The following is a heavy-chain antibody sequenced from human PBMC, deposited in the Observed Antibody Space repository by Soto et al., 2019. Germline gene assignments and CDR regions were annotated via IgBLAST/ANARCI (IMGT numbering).Heavy chain of an antibody. J-gene: IGHJ6*02. V-gene: IGHV4-31*03. CDR1: GGSISSGGYY. Sequence: QVQLQESGPGLVKPSQTLSLTCTVSGGSISSGGYYWSWIRQHPGKGLEWIGYIYYSGSTYYNPSLKSRFTISVVTSKNQFSLKLSSVTAADTAVYYCAASCVGCGGFNYYGMDVWGQGTTVTVSS. CDR3: AASCVGCGGFNYYGMDV. D-gene: IGHD2-21*01. CDR2: IYYSGST.